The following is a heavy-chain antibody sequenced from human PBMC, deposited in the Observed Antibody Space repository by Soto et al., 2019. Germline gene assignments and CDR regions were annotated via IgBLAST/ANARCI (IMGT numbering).Heavy chain of an antibody. Sequence: QVRLVQSGAEVKKPWSSVKLSCKVSGGNSNSYSIAWVLQAPGQGLQWLGTIVPLSGTPNHAQQFQARVTITADTSTNTAYLELSSLRSEDTAIYYCARDWRQMSRGGFFDYWGQGSLVTISS. V-gene: IGHV1-69*06. CDR3: ARDWRQMSRGGFFDY. J-gene: IGHJ4*02. CDR2: IVPLSGTP. D-gene: IGHD3-16*01. CDR1: GGNSNSYS.